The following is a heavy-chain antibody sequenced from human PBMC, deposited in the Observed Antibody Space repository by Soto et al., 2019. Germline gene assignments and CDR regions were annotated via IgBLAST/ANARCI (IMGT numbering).Heavy chain of an antibody. V-gene: IGHV1-2*04. CDR3: ARSPHCSSTSCWFDP. Sequence: QVQLVQSGAEVKKPGASVKVSCKASGYTFTGYYMHWVRQAPGQGLEWMGWINPNSGGTNYAQKFQGWVTMTRDTSISTAYMELSRLRSDDTAVYYCARSPHCSSTSCWFDPWGQGTLVTVSS. J-gene: IGHJ5*02. CDR2: INPNSGGT. CDR1: GYTFTGYY. D-gene: IGHD2-2*01.